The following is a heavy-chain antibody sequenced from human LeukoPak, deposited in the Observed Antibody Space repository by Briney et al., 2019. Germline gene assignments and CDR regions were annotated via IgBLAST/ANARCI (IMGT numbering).Heavy chain of an antibody. Sequence: ASVKVSCKASGNTFTSYYIHWVRQAPGQGLEWMGIINPSGGSTSYAQKFQGSVTMTRDTSTSTVYMELSSLRSEDTAVYYCASLSANTPKDYWGQGTLVTVSS. V-gene: IGHV1-46*01. D-gene: IGHD5/OR15-5a*01. CDR1: GNTFTSYY. CDR3: ASLSANTPKDY. J-gene: IGHJ4*02. CDR2: INPSGGST.